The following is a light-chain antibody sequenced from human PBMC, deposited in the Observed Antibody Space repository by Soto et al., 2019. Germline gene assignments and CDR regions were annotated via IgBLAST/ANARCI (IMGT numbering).Light chain of an antibody. CDR1: SSDVGIYNY. CDR3: CSYAATSPLV. J-gene: IGLJ3*02. CDR2: DVI. V-gene: IGLV2-11*01. Sequence: QSVLTQPRSVSWSPGQSVTIACTGTSSDVGIYNYVSWYQHHPGKAPKLIIDDVIKRPEGVPDRFSGSKSGITASLTISGLQADDEADYYCCSYAATSPLVFGGGTQLTVL.